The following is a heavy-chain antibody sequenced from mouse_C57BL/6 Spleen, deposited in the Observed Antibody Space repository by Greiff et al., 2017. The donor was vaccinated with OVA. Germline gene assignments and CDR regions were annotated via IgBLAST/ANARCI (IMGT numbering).Heavy chain of an antibody. Sequence: LQESGPELVKPGASVKISCKASGYAFSSSWMNWVKQRPGKGLEWIGRIYPGDGDTNYNGKFKGKATLTADKSSSTAYMQLSSLTSEDSAVYFCAREGAYGNLFAYWGQGTLVTVSA. CDR3: AREGAYGNLFAY. CDR2: IYPGDGDT. CDR1: GYAFSSSW. V-gene: IGHV1-82*01. D-gene: IGHD2-1*01. J-gene: IGHJ3*01.